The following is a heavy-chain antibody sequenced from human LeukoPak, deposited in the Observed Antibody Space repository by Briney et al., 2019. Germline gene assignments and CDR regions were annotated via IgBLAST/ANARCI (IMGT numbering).Heavy chain of an antibody. CDR3: AKVGWELRDAFDI. CDR2: ISGSGGST. V-gene: IGHV3-23*01. D-gene: IGHD1-26*01. CDR1: GFTFSSYA. J-gene: IGHJ3*02. Sequence: GGSLRLSCAASGFTFSSYAMSWVRQAPGKGLEWVSAISGSGGSTYYADSVKGRFTISRDNSKNTLYLQMNSLRADDTAVYYCAKVGWELRDAFDIWGQGTMVTVSS.